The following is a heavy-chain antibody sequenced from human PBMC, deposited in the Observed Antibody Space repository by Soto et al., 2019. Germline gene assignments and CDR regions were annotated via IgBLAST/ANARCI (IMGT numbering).Heavy chain of an antibody. CDR2: INAGNGNT. CDR3: ARSQQQRGDGRDV. J-gene: IGHJ6*02. CDR1: GYTFTSYA. D-gene: IGHD6-25*01. Sequence: QVQLVQSGAEVKKPGASVKVSCKASGYTFTSYAMHWVRQAPGQRLEWMGWINAGNGNTKYSQKFQGRVTITRDTSASTANMELGSLRSEDTAVYYCARSQQQRGDGRDVGGQGTTVTVS. V-gene: IGHV1-3*01.